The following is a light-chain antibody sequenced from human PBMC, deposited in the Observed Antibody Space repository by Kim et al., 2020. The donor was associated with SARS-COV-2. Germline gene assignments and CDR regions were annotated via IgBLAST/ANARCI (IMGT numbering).Light chain of an antibody. V-gene: IGLV2-14*04. CDR2: DVS. CDR1: SSDVGAYNY. Sequence: GQSITISCIGSSSDVGAYNYVTWYQQSPGKAPKLMIYDVSKGPSGISNRFSGSKSGNTASLTISGLQAEDEIDYYCSSYTTSRTYVFGTGTKVTVL. CDR3: SSYTTSRTYV. J-gene: IGLJ1*01.